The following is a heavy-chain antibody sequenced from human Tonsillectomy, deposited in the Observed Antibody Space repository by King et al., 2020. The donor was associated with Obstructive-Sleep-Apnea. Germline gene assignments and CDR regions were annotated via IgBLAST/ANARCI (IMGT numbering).Heavy chain of an antibody. CDR3: ARDRTSAI. Sequence: VQLVESGGGLVQPGGSLRLSCAASGFTFSSYSMNWVRQVPGKGLEWVSYISSSSSTIYYADSVKGRFTISRDNAKNSLYLQMNSLRAEDTAVYYCARDRTSAIWGQGTMVTVSS. J-gene: IGHJ3*02. V-gene: IGHV3-48*04. CDR1: GFTFSSYS. CDR2: ISSSSSTI.